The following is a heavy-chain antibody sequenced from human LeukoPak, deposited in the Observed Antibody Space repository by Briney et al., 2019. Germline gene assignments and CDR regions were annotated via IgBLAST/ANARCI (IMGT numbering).Heavy chain of an antibody. J-gene: IGHJ5*02. D-gene: IGHD1-26*01. CDR1: GGSISSYY. CDR3: ARASGSYYEFFNWFDP. V-gene: IGHV4-59*01. Sequence: PSETLSLTCTVSGGSISSYYWSWIRQPPGKGLEWIGYIYYSGSTNYNSSLKSRVTISVDTSKNQFSLKLSSVTAADTAVYYCARASGSYYEFFNWFDPWGQGTLVTVSS. CDR2: IYYSGST.